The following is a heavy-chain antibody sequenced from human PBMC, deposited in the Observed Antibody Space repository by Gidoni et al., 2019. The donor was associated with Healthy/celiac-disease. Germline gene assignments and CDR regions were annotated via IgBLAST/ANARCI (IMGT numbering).Heavy chain of an antibody. CDR3: AKDDVKRWLQRPHAFDI. V-gene: IGHV3-9*01. CDR2: ISWNSGSI. CDR1: GFTFDDYA. D-gene: IGHD5-12*01. Sequence: EVQLVASGGGLVQPGRCLSLSCAASGFTFDDYAMHWVRQAPGKGLEWVSGISWNSGSIGYADSVKGRFTISRDNAKNSLYLQMNSLRAEDTALYYCAKDDVKRWLQRPHAFDIWGQGTMVTVSS. J-gene: IGHJ3*02.